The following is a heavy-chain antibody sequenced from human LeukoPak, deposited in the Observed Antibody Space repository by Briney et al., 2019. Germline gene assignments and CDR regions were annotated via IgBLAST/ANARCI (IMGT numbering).Heavy chain of an antibody. CDR3: AKDRDTAMEIDY. J-gene: IGHJ4*02. D-gene: IGHD5-18*01. V-gene: IGHV3-33*06. CDR1: GFTFSNYG. CDR2: IWYDGSNK. Sequence: GGSLRLSCAASGFTFSNYGMHWVRQAPGKGLEWVAVIWYDGSNKYYADSVKGRFTISRDNSNNTLYLQMKSLRAEDTAVYYCAKDRDTAMEIDYWGQGTLVTVSS.